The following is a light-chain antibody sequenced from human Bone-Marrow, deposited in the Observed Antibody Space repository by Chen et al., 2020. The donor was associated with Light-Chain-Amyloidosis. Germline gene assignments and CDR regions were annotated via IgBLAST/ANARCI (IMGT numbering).Light chain of an antibody. J-gene: IGLJ2*01. Sequence: SYELTQPPSVSVSPGQTARITCSGDDLPTKYAYWYQQKQGQAPVLVIHRDTERPSGITERFSGASSGTTATLTISGVPAEDAADYHCQSADSSGTYEVIFGGGTKLTVL. CDR1: DLPTKY. CDR2: RDT. V-gene: IGLV3-25*03. CDR3: QSADSSGTYEVI.